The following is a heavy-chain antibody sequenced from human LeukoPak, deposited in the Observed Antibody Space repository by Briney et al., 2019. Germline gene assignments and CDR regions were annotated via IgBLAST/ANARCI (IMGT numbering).Heavy chain of an antibody. J-gene: IGHJ4*02. Sequence: PPGGSLRLACAASGFTFSSYWMDWVRQARGKGLVWGSRINEGGTNIGYADSMKGRFTISRDNAQNTLYLQMNNLRAEDTAVYHCARENAYSVGWDFDYGGQGALVTVS. CDR2: INEGGTNI. CDR1: GFTFSSYW. V-gene: IGHV3-74*01. CDR3: ARENAYSVGWDFDY. D-gene: IGHD1-26*01.